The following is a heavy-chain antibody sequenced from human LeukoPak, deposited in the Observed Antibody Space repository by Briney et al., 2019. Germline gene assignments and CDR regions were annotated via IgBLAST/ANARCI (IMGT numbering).Heavy chain of an antibody. CDR1: GFTFSSYD. CDR2: ISGSGGNT. D-gene: IGHD2-2*01. Sequence: PGGSLRLSCAASGFTFSSYDMSWVRQAPGKGLEWVSHISGSGGNTSSSHSVKGRFPISRDNSKNTLYLQMNSLRAEDTAVYYCAKYDRSTSDAFDVWGQGTMVAGSS. V-gene: IGHV3-23*01. J-gene: IGHJ3*01. CDR3: AKYDRSTSDAFDV.